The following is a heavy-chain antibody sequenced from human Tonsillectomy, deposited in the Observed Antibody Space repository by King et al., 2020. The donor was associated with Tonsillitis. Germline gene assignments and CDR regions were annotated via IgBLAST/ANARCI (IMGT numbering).Heavy chain of an antibody. J-gene: IGHJ4*02. CDR2: ISSSSDTV. CDR3: ARPYGESAGFYY. CDR1: GFSFSGYS. V-gene: IGHV3-48*02. D-gene: IGHD4-17*01. Sequence: VQLVESGGGLVQPGGSLRLSCAASGFSFSGYSMNWVRQPPGKGLEWISYISSSSDTVDYADSVKGRFAISRDNAKNSLYLQMDSLSDEDTAVYYCARPYGESAGFYYWGQGTLVTVSS.